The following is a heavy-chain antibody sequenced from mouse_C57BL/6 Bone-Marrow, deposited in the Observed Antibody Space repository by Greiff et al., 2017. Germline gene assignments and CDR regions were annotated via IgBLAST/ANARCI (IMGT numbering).Heavy chain of an antibody. CDR3: TRAGYRLRGAFAY. V-gene: IGHV1-5*01. J-gene: IGHJ3*01. D-gene: IGHD3-1*01. Sequence: EVQGVESGTVLARPGASVKMSCKTSGYTFTSYWMHWVKQRPGQGLEWIGAIYPGNSDTSYNQKFKGKAKLTAVTSASTAYMQLSSLTNEDAAVYYCTRAGYRLRGAFAYWGQGTLVTVSA. CDR1: GYTFTSYW. CDR2: IYPGNSDT.